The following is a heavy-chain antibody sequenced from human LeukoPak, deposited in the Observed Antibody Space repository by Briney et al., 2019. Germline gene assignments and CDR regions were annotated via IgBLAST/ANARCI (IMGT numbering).Heavy chain of an antibody. D-gene: IGHD3-22*01. V-gene: IGHV5-51*01. CDR3: ARREYYYDSSSYHFDY. CDR1: GFTFTSYW. J-gene: IGHJ4*02. CDR2: IYPGDSDT. Sequence: GESLKISCKGSGFTFTSYWIGWVRQMPGKGLEWMGIIYPGDSDTRYSPSFQGQVTISVDKYISTAYLQWSSLKASDTAMYYCARREYYYDSSSYHFDYWGQGTLVTVTS.